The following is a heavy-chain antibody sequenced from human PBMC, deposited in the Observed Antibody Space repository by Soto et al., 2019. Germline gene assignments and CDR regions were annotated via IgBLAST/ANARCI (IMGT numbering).Heavy chain of an antibody. Sequence: QVQLVESGGGVVQPGRSLRLSCAASGFTFSNYAMHWVRQAPGKGLEWVAVISYDGSNKYYADSVKGRFTISRDNSKNTLYLQMNSLRAEDTAVYYCARAQDIVLICGMDVWGQGTTVTVSS. V-gene: IGHV3-30-3*01. CDR1: GFTFSNYA. CDR2: ISYDGSNK. J-gene: IGHJ6*02. D-gene: IGHD2-8*01. CDR3: ARAQDIVLICGMDV.